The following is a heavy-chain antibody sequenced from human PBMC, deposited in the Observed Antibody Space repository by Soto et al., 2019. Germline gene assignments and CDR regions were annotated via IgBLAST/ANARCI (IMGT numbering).Heavy chain of an antibody. CDR3: ARDLHFYSDSSGYRDVFDI. V-gene: IGHV1-18*01. D-gene: IGHD3-22*01. J-gene: IGHJ3*02. CDR1: GYIFTTYG. CDR2: ISANNGNT. Sequence: QVQLVQSGAEVKKPGASVKVSCKASGYIFTTYGISWVRQAPGQGLEWLGWISANNGNTYYAQKFQGRVIMTTDTPTGTIYMELRSLRSDDTAVYYCARDLHFYSDSSGYRDVFDIWGQGTMVTVSS.